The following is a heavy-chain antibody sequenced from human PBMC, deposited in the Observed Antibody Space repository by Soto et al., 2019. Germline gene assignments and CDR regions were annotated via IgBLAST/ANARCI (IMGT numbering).Heavy chain of an antibody. CDR2: MNPNSGNT. CDR3: AGGRKGNYGSGSYRRMSHWFDP. J-gene: IGHJ5*02. Sequence: ASVKVSCKASGYTFTSYDINWVRQATGQGLEWMGWMNPNSGNTGYAQKFQGRVTMTRNTSISTAYMELSSLRSEDTAVYYCAGGRKGNYGSGSYRRMSHWFDPWGQGTLVTVSS. CDR1: GYTFTSYD. V-gene: IGHV1-8*01. D-gene: IGHD3-10*01.